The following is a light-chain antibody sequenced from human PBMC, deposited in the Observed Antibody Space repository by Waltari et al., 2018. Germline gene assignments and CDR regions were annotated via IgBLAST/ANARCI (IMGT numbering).Light chain of an antibody. CDR2: ATS. CDR1: QAMNHY. Sequence: DIQMTQSPSSLSASVGDRVSITCRVSQAMNHYLAWYQQKPGKVPQLLIYATSILQSGVPSRFSGSGSGTDFTLTISSLQPDDVAIYYCQKYDGAPWTFGQGTKLEIK. V-gene: IGKV1-27*01. CDR3: QKYDGAPWT. J-gene: IGKJ1*01.